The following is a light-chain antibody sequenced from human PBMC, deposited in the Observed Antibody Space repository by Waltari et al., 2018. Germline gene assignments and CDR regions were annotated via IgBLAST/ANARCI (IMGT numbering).Light chain of an antibody. CDR1: QSVSSN. J-gene: IGKJ2*01. V-gene: IGKV3D-15*01. Sequence: EIVMTQSPATLSVSPGERATLSCRASQSVSSNLAWYQQKPGLAPRLLIYGGTTGATGIPARFSGSGSGTECTLTISSLQSEDFAVYYCQQYNNWPPYTFGQGTKLEIK. CDR3: QQYNNWPPYT. CDR2: GGT.